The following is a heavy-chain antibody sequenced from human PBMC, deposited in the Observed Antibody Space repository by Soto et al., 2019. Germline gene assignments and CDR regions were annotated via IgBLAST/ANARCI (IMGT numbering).Heavy chain of an antibody. D-gene: IGHD5-18*01. J-gene: IGHJ4*02. V-gene: IGHV4-59*01. Sequence: SETLSLTCTVSGGSISNYYLNWIRQSPGKGLEWIGYIYSSGSTHYNPSLQNRVTISIDTSKNQVSLKVDSVTAADTAVYYCARDHPHSYGVYYFDYWGQGTPVTVSS. CDR2: IYSSGST. CDR1: GGSISNYY. CDR3: ARDHPHSYGVYYFDY.